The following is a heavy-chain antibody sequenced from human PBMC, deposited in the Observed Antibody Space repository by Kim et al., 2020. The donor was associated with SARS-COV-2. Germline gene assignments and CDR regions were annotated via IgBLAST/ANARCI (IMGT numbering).Heavy chain of an antibody. Sequence: ASVNVSCKVSGYTLTELSMHWVRQAPGKGLEWMGGFDPEDGETIYAQKFQGRVTMTEDTSTDTAYMELSSLRSEDTAVYYCATDGSRSDIVVVVAATLDLNYWGQGTLVTVSS. CDR1: GYTLTELS. J-gene: IGHJ4*02. CDR3: ATDGSRSDIVVVVAATLDLNY. V-gene: IGHV1-24*01. D-gene: IGHD2-15*01. CDR2: FDPEDGET.